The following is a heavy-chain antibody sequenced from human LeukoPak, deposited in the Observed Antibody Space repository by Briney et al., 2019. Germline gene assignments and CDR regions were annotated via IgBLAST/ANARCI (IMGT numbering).Heavy chain of an antibody. CDR3: ARVREYYYDSSGYYP. CDR1: GFTFSSYW. V-gene: IGHV3-7*01. D-gene: IGHD3-22*01. Sequence: GGSLRLSCAASGFTFSSYWMSWVRQAPGKGLEWVANIKQDGSEKYYVDSVKGRFTISRDNAKNSLYLQMNSLRAADTAVYYCARVREYYYDSSGYYPWGQGTLVTVSS. CDR2: IKQDGSEK. J-gene: IGHJ5*02.